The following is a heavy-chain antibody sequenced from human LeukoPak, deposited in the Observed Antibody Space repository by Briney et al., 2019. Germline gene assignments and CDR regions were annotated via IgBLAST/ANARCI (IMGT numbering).Heavy chain of an antibody. CDR2: IYTSGST. CDR3: ARGHHYYGSGSYYD. CDR1: GGSISSGSYY. Sequence: SETLSLTCTVSGGSISSGSYYWSWIRQPAGKGLEWIGRIYTSGSTNYNPSLKSRVTISVDTSKNQFSLKLSSVTAADTAVYYCARGHHYYGSGSYYDWGQGTLVTVSS. J-gene: IGHJ4*02. D-gene: IGHD3-10*01. V-gene: IGHV4-61*02.